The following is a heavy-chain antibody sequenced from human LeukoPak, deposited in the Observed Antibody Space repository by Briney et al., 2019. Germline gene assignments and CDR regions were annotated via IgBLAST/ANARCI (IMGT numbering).Heavy chain of an antibody. Sequence: GGSLRLSCAASGFTFSSYSMNWVRQAPGKGLEWVSSISSSSSYIYYADSVKGRFTISRDNAKNSLYLQMNSLRAEDTAVYYCATVDYGNYFHPHAFEIWGQGQWSPSLQ. J-gene: IGHJ3*02. CDR1: GFTFSSYS. CDR3: ATVDYGNYFHPHAFEI. V-gene: IGHV3-21*01. CDR2: ISSSSSYI. D-gene: IGHD4-11*01.